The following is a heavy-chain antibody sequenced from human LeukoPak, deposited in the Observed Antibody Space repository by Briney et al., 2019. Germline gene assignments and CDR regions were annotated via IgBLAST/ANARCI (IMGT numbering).Heavy chain of an antibody. CDR2: INPNSGGT. Sequence: GASVKVSCKASGYTFTGYYMHWVRQAPGQGLEWMGWINPNSGGTNYEQKFQGRVTMTRDTSMSTAYMELSSLRSDDTAVYYCARADSSNWYWFDPWGQGTLVTVSS. V-gene: IGHV1-2*02. CDR3: ARADSSNWYWFDP. CDR1: GYTFTGYY. J-gene: IGHJ5*02. D-gene: IGHD6-13*01.